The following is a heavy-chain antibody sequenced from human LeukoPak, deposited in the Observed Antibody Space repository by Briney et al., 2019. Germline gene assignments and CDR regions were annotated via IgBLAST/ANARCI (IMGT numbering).Heavy chain of an antibody. V-gene: IGHV3-53*01. CDR2: IYSGGST. CDR3: ARDEIETMVPGY. J-gene: IGHJ4*02. CDR1: GFTVSSNY. Sequence: GGSLRLSCAASGFTVSSNYMSWVRQAPGKGLEWVSVIYSGGSTYYADSVKGRFTISRDNSKNTLYLQMNSLRAEDTAVYYCARDEIETMVPGYWGQGTLVTVSS. D-gene: IGHD4/OR15-4a*01.